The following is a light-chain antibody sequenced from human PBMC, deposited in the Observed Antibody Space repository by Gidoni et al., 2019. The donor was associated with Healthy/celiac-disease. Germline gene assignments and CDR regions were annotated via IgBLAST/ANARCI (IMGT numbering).Light chain of an antibody. J-gene: IGKJ1*01. CDR2: AAS. V-gene: IGKV1-39*01. Sequence: DIQLTQSPSSLSASVGDRVTITCRASQSISSYLNWYQKKPGKAPKLLIYAASSLQSGVPSRFSGSGSGTEFTLTISSRQPEDFATYYCQQSYSTPRTFGQGTKVEIK. CDR1: QSISSY. CDR3: QQSYSTPRT.